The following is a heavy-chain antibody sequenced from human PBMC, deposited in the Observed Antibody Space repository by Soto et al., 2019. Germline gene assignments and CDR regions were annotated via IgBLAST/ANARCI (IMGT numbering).Heavy chain of an antibody. Sequence: SETLSLTCTVSGGSISSSSYYWGWIRQPPGKGLEWIGTIYYTGRTYYNPSLMSRVTISVDTSNNQFSLELSSMTAADTAVYYCARHGRTGTAPAAIDYWGQGTLVTVSS. D-gene: IGHD1-1*01. CDR3: ARHGRTGTAPAAIDY. CDR1: GGSISSSSYY. J-gene: IGHJ4*02. CDR2: IYYTGRT. V-gene: IGHV4-39*01.